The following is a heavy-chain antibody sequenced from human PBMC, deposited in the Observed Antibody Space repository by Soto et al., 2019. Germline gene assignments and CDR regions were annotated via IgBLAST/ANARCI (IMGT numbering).Heavy chain of an antibody. CDR3: YGSGGN. Sequence: PSETLSPTYISSGPPISCYYWSWIRQPPGKGLEWIGHIYDSGTANYNPSLKSRVTISVDTSKNQFSLNLSSVTAADTAMYYCYGSGGNWGQGTLVTVS. J-gene: IGHJ4*02. CDR2: IYDSGTA. D-gene: IGHD1-26*01. CDR1: GPPISCYY. V-gene: IGHV4-59*01.